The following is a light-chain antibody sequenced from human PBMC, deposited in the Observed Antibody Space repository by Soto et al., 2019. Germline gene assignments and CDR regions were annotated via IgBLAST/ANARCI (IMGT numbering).Light chain of an antibody. CDR2: DVT. J-gene: IGLJ3*02. CDR3: SSFSSGTTPVV. Sequence: QSVLTQPASVSGSPGQSITISCAGTNNDVGTYNFVSWYQHHPGKAPKLIIYDVTNRPSGISSRFSGSKSGDTASLTISGLQTEDEADYFCSSFSSGTTPVVFGGGTKVTVL. CDR1: NNDVGTYNF. V-gene: IGLV2-14*03.